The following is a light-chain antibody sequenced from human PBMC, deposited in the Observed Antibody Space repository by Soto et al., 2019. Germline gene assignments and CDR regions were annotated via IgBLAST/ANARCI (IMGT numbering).Light chain of an antibody. CDR3: QQYGSSRFT. CDR1: QSISNSY. CDR2: GAS. Sequence: EIVLTQSPGTLSLSPGERATLSCRASQSISNSYLAWYQQKPGQAPRLLVYGASSRATGIPDKFSGSGSGTDFTLTISRLEPEDFEMYYCQQYGSSRFTFGPADQVDVK. V-gene: IGKV3-20*01. J-gene: IGKJ3*01.